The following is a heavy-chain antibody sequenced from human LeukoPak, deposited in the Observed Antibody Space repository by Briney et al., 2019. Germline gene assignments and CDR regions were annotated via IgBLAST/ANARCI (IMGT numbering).Heavy chain of an antibody. CDR2: ISCSGGIT. V-gene: IGHV3-23*01. CDR1: GFTFSSYA. D-gene: IGHD3-10*01. J-gene: IGHJ4*02. Sequence: GGSLRLSCAASGFTFSSYAMSWVRQAPGKGLEWVSAISCSGGITYYADSVKGRFTISRDNSKNTLYLQMNSLRAEDTAVYYCAKDAFQVTMVRGVIITSFDYWGKGTLVTVSS. CDR3: AKDAFQVTMVRGVIITSFDY.